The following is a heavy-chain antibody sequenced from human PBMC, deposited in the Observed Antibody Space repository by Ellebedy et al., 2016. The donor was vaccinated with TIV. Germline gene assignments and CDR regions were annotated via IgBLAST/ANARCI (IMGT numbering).Heavy chain of an antibody. CDR2: ISAYNGNT. V-gene: IGHV1-18*01. J-gene: IGHJ5*02. CDR3: AREYCGRTSCYAEMYNWFDP. Sequence: AASVKVSCKASGGTFSRHGISWVRQAPGHGLEWIGWISAYNGNTNYAQKLQGRVTISTDISTSTAYMELRSLRSDDTAVYYCAREYCGRTSCYAEMYNWFDPWGQGTLVTVSS. D-gene: IGHD2-2*01. CDR1: GGTFSRHG.